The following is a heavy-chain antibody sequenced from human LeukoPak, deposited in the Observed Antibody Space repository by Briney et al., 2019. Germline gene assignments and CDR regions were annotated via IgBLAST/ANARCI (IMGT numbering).Heavy chain of an antibody. J-gene: IGHJ3*02. D-gene: IGHD2-2*01. CDR1: GGSISSYY. CDR3: AREGVVPAANDAFDI. CDR2: IYYSGST. V-gene: IGHV4-59*12. Sequence: RSSETLSLTCTVSGGSISSYYWSWIRQPPGKGLEWIGYIYYSGSTYYNPSLKSRVTISVDTSKNQFSLKLSSVTAADTAVYYCAREGVVPAANDAFDIWGQGTMVTVSS.